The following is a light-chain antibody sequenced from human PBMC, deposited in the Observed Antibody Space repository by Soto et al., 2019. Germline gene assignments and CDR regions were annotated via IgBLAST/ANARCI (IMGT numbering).Light chain of an antibody. V-gene: IGKV1-33*01. CDR2: GGS. J-gene: IGKJ2*03. CDR3: QQYENLPYS. CDR1: QDITDY. Sequence: DIQMTQSPSSLSASVGDRVSITCQARQDITDYLNWYQQKPGKAPKLLIYGGSHFEPGVPSRFSGRGSGTAFTFTISSLQPEDGGMYFCQQYENLPYSFGQGNKLEI.